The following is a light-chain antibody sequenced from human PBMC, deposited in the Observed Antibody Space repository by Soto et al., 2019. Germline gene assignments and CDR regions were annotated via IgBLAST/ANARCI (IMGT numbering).Light chain of an antibody. V-gene: IGKV3-11*01. J-gene: IGKJ1*01. Sequence: TVLTQSPGTLSLSPGERATLSCRASRSVSTFLGWYQQKPGQPPRLLIYDASNRATGIPARFSGSGSGTDFTLTISSLEPEDFAVYYCQQRSNWPWSFGQGTKVDIK. CDR2: DAS. CDR3: QQRSNWPWS. CDR1: RSVSTF.